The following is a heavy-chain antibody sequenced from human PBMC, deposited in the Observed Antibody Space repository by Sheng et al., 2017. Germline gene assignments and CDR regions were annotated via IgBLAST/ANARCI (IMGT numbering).Heavy chain of an antibody. D-gene: IGHD3-10*01. J-gene: IGHJ6*02. Sequence: EVQLVESGGGLVQPGGSLRLSCTASGFSFSSYDMNWVRQAPGKGLESVSYIGSSGTTIYYADSVKGRFTISRDNAKNSLYLVMNSLRVEDTAVYYCARRGGMDVWGQGTTVTVSS. CDR1: GFSFSSYD. CDR3: ARRGGMDV. CDR2: IGSSGTTI. V-gene: IGHV3-48*03.